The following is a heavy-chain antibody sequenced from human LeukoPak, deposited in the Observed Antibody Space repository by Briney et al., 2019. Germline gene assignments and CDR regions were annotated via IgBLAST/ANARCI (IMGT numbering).Heavy chain of an antibody. CDR1: GGTFSSYA. CDR3: ARDRQQLVLGNQFSTWFDP. V-gene: IGHV1-69*05. J-gene: IGHJ5*02. D-gene: IGHD6-13*01. Sequence: GASVKVSCKASGGTFSSYAISWLRQAPGQGLEWMGGIIPIFGTANYAQKFQGRVTITTDESTSTAYMELSSLRSEDTAVYYCARDRQQLVLGNQFSTWFDPWGQGTLVTVSS. CDR2: IIPIFGTA.